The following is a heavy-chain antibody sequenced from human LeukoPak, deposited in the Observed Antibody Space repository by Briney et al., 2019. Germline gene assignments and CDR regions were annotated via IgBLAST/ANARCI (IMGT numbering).Heavy chain of an antibody. J-gene: IGHJ4*02. D-gene: IGHD3-22*01. CDR3: AVYYDSSGYWFY. CDR2: IYYSGST. V-gene: IGHV4-39*07. Sequence: SGTLSLTCTVSGGSISSSSYYWGWIRQPPGKGLEWIGSIYYSGSTYYNPSLKSRVTISVDTSKNQFSLKLSSVTAADTAVYYCAVYYDSSGYWFYWGQGTLVTVSS. CDR1: GGSISSSSYY.